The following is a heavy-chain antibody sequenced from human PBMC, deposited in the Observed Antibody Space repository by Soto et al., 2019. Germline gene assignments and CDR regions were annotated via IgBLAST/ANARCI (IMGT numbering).Heavy chain of an antibody. V-gene: IGHV3-53*01. Sequence: DVQLEESGGGLIQPGGSLGLSCAASGFSFSGKNYLTWVRQAPGKGLEWVSALYSSDGTYYADSVKGRFSVSRDNSKNSFYLQLHSLRPEDTALYFCATWLQREHAFDIWGLGTMVTVSS. CDR2: LYSSDGT. CDR3: ATWLQREHAFDI. D-gene: IGHD1-1*01. J-gene: IGHJ3*02. CDR1: GFSFSGKNY.